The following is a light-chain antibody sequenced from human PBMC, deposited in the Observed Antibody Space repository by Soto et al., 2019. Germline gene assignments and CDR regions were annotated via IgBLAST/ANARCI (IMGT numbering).Light chain of an antibody. J-gene: IGLJ1*01. CDR3: SSYTASSTYV. CDR1: SSDVGGYNH. V-gene: IGLV2-14*01. Sequence: QSALTQPASVSGSPGQSITISCTGTSSDVGGYNHVSWYQQHPGKAPKVMIYEVTYRPAGVSSRFSGSKSGNTASLTISGLQAEDEADDYCSSYTASSTYVFGGGTKVTVL. CDR2: EVT.